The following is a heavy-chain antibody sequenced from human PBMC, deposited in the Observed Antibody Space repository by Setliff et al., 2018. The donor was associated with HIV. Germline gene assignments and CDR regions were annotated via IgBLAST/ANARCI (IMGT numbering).Heavy chain of an antibody. J-gene: IGHJ4*02. CDR3: AKPTYYYDDSGYSGGDY. V-gene: IGHV3-7*03. Sequence: PGGSLRLSCAASGLTFSGYWMVWVRQAPGKGLEWVANINQDVNDKYYAASVKGRFAISRDNAKNSMYLQMNSLRAEDTAVYYCAKPTYYYDDSGYSGGDYWGQGTLVTVSS. CDR1: GLTFSGYW. D-gene: IGHD3-22*01. CDR2: INQDVNDK.